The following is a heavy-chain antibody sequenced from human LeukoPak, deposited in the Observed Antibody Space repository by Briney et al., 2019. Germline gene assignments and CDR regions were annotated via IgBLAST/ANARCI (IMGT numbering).Heavy chain of an antibody. J-gene: IGHJ6*03. CDR2: INPSGGST. D-gene: IGHD4-11*01. CDR3: ARKMTTVTIYYYYMDV. Sequence: ASVKVSCKASGYTFTSYYMHWVRQAPGQGLEWMGIINPSGGSTSYAQKFQGRVTMTRDMSTSTVYMELSSLRSEDTAVYYCARKMTTVTIYYYYMDVWGKGTTVTVSS. V-gene: IGHV1-46*01. CDR1: GYTFTSYY.